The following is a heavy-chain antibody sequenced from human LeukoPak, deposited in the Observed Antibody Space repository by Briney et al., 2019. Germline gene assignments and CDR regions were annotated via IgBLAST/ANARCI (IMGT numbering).Heavy chain of an antibody. CDR2: MYLSGTT. J-gene: IGHJ4*02. V-gene: IGHV4-4*02. CDR1: GFIVSKNY. D-gene: IGHD3-22*01. Sequence: GSLRLSCAASGFIVSKNYMNWVRQPPGKGLEWIGEMYLSGTTHSNPSVKSRVTISIDKSKNQFFLNLSSVTAADTAVYYCAGLVGRYSSGLYYYYFDYWGQGTLVTVSS. CDR3: AGLVGRYSSGLYYYYFDY.